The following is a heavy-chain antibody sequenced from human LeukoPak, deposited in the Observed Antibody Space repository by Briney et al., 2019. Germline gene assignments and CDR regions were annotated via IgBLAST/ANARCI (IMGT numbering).Heavy chain of an antibody. CDR2: ISSSSSYI. CDR3: ARVSQAAGFDY. D-gene: IGHD6-13*01. J-gene: IGHJ4*02. V-gene: IGHV3-21*01. CDR1: GFTFSSYS. Sequence: KSGGSLRLSCAASGFTFSSYSMNWVRQAPGKGLEWVASISSSSSYIYYADSVKGRFTIARDNAKNSLYLQMNSLRAEDTAVYYCARVSQAAGFDYWGQGTLVTVSS.